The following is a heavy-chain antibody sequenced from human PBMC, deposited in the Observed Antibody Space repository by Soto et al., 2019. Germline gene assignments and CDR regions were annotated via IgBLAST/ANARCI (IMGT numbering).Heavy chain of an antibody. V-gene: IGHV1-24*01. D-gene: IGHD6-13*01. Sequence: ASVKVSCKVSGYTLTELSMHWVRQAPGKGLEWMGGSDPEDGETIYEQKFQGRVTMTEDTTTDTAYMELSSLRSEETAVYYCATFPPSSWYXWGQGTLVTVSX. J-gene: IGHJ4*02. CDR1: GYTLTELS. CDR2: SDPEDGET. CDR3: ATFPPSSWYX.